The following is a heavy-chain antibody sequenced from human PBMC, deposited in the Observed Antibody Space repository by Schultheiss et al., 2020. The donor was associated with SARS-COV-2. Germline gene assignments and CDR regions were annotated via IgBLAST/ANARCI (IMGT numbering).Heavy chain of an antibody. D-gene: IGHD2-2*01. CDR3: AKDLNYQLLPPAGFDP. Sequence: GESLKISCAASGFTFSSYAMSWVRQAPGKGLEWVSAISGSGGSTYYADSVKGRFTISRDNSKNTLYLQMNSLRAEDTAVYYCAKDLNYQLLPPAGFDPWGQGTLVTVSS. V-gene: IGHV3-23*01. CDR2: ISGSGGST. CDR1: GFTFSSYA. J-gene: IGHJ5*02.